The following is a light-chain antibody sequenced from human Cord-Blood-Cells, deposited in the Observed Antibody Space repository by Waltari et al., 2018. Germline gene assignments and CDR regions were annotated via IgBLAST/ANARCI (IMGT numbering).Light chain of an antibody. CDR2: EVS. CDR3: CSYAGSSTSHVV. CDR1: SSDVGSYNL. Sequence: QSALTQPASVSGSPGQSITISCTGTSSDVGSYNLVSWYQHHPGKAPKLMIYEVSKRPSGVSNRFSGSKSGNTASLTISGLQAEDEADYYCCSYAGSSTSHVVFGGGTKLTVL. V-gene: IGLV2-23*02. J-gene: IGLJ2*01.